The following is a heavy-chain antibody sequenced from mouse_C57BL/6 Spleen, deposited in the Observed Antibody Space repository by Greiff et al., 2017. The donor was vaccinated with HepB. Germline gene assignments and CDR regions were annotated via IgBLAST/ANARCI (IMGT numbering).Heavy chain of an antibody. CDR3: ARSTGTRAYYAMDY. D-gene: IGHD4-1*01. CDR2: IYPGDGDT. Sequence: VQLQQSGPELVKPGASVKISCKASGYAFSSSWMNWVKQRPGKGLEWIGRIYPGDGDTNYNGKFKGKATLTADKSSSTAYMQLSSLTSEDSAVYFCARSTGTRAYYAMDYWGQGTSVTVSS. CDR1: GYAFSSSW. J-gene: IGHJ4*01. V-gene: IGHV1-82*01.